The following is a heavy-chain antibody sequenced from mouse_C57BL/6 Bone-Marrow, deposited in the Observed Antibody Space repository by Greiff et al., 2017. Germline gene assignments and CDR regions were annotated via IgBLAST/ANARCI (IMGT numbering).Heavy chain of an antibody. CDR3: ARSGSSGPAWFAY. CDR1: GFSLTSYA. D-gene: IGHD3-2*02. J-gene: IGHJ3*01. CDR2: IWTGGGT. V-gene: IGHV2-9-1*01. Sequence: QVQLQQSAPGLVAPSQSLSITCTVSGFSLTSYAISWVRQPPGKGLEWLGVIWTGGGTNYNSALTSRLSISKDNSKSQVFLKMNSLQTDDTARYYCARSGSSGPAWFAYWGQGTLVTVSA.